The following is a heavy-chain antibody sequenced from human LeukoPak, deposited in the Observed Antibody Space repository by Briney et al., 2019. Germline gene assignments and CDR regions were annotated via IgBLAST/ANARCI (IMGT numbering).Heavy chain of an antibody. CDR2: ISGDGGTT. CDR3: TIITRPGVLYYYCGMDV. CDR1: GFTFDDYA. V-gene: IGHV3-43*02. D-gene: IGHD1-14*01. Sequence: GGSLRLSCAASGFTFDDYAMHWVRQAPGKGLEWVSLISGDGGTTYYADSVKGRFTIPGDNSENSLYLQMNSLRTEDTALYYCTIITRPGVLYYYCGMDVWGQGTTVTVSS. J-gene: IGHJ6*02.